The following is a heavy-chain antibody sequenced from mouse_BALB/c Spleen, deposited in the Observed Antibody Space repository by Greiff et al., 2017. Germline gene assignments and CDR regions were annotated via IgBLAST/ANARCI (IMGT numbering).Heavy chain of an antibody. J-gene: IGHJ4*01. CDR3: ARGALLLRLPHYYAMDY. CDR1: GFSLTSYG. CDR2: IWAGGST. Sequence: QEQLKESGPGLVAPSQSLSITCTVSGFSLTSYGVHWVRQPPGKGLEWLGVIWAGGSTNYNSALMSRLSISKDNSKSQVFLKMNSLQTDDTAMYYCARGALLLRLPHYYAMDYWGQGTSVTVSS. D-gene: IGHD1-2*01. V-gene: IGHV2-9*02.